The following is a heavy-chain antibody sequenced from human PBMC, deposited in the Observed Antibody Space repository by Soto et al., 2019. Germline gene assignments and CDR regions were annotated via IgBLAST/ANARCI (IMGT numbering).Heavy chain of an antibody. V-gene: IGHV1-3*01. J-gene: IGHJ6*02. CDR3: ARGSGTSKYFSYSLDV. D-gene: IGHD1-1*01. CDR2: INGDTGRT. Sequence: QAQLVQSGAEVMKPGDSVTISCEASGLNLESYSVHWVRQAPGQRLEWMGQINGDTGRTKYSPTFQGRVTMTRDKSAKRANLELRSLRSEDSGVYYCARGSGTSKYFSYSLDVWGQGTTVSVSS. CDR1: GLNLESYS.